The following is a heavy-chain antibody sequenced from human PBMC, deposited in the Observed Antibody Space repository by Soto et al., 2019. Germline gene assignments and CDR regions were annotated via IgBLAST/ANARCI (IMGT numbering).Heavy chain of an antibody. CDR3: TKDSDRNYFQD. Sequence: PGRSLRLYCAPYGFIFSLYAISWVGQAPEKGLEWISVISAGDADAYYADRVKGRFTISRDNSETTLYLHMNSLRVNDTAVYYCTKDSDRNYFQDWRQGTLVTVSS. CDR2: ISAGDADA. D-gene: IGHD3-10*01. V-gene: IGHV3-23*01. CDR1: GFIFSLYA. J-gene: IGHJ1*01.